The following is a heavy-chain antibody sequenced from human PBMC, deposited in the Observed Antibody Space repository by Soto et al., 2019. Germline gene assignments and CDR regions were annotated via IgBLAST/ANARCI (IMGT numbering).Heavy chain of an antibody. Sequence: SETLSLTCAVYGGSFSGYYWSWIRQPPGKGLEWIGEINHSGSTNYNPSLKSRVTISVDTSKNQFSLKLSSVTAADTAVYYCARQYYYGSGIVNWFDPWGQGTLVTVSS. J-gene: IGHJ5*02. D-gene: IGHD3-10*01. CDR2: INHSGST. V-gene: IGHV4-34*01. CDR1: GGSFSGYY. CDR3: ARQYYYGSGIVNWFDP.